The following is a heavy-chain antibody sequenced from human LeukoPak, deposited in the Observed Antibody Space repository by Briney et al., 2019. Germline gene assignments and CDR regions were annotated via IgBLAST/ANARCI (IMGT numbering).Heavy chain of an antibody. V-gene: IGHV3-7*04. Sequence: GGSLRLSCAASGFNFRSYGMHWVRQAPGEGLEWVANIKQDGTEKYYMDSVKGRFSISRDNAKNSLYLQMNALRAEDTAVYYCARDVRPDYWGQGTLVTVST. CDR1: GFNFRSYG. D-gene: IGHD6-6*01. J-gene: IGHJ4*02. CDR2: IKQDGTEK. CDR3: ARDVRPDY.